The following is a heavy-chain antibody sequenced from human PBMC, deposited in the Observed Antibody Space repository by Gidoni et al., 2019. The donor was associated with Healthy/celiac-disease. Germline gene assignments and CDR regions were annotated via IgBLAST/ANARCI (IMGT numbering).Heavy chain of an antibody. J-gene: IGHJ4*02. D-gene: IGHD3-22*01. Sequence: EVQLAASGGCLVKPGGSLRLSCAASGFTFRRYSMNWVRQTPGKGLEWVSSISSSSSYIYYADSVKGRFTISRDNAKNSLYLQMNSLRAEDTAVYYCARDPGIVVVTHFDYWGQGTLVTVSS. CDR3: ARDPGIVVVTHFDY. V-gene: IGHV3-21*01. CDR1: GFTFRRYS. CDR2: ISSSSSYI.